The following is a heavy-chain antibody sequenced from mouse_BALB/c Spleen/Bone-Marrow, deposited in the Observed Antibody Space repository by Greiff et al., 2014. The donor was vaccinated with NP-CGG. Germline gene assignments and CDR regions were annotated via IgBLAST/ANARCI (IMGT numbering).Heavy chain of an antibody. D-gene: IGHD1-1*01. CDR3: ARYYYGSSYWYFDV. Sequence: VQLQQSGPSLVKPSQTLSLTCPVTGDSITSGYWNWIRKFPGNKLEYMGYISYSGSTYYNPSLKSRISITRDTSKNQYYLQLNSVTTEDTATYYCARYYYGSSYWYFDVWGAGTTVTVSS. CDR1: GDSITSGY. CDR2: ISYSGST. V-gene: IGHV3-8*02. J-gene: IGHJ1*01.